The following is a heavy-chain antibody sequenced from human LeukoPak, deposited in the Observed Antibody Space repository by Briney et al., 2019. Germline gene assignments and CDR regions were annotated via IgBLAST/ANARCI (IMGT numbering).Heavy chain of an antibody. D-gene: IGHD3-22*01. Sequence: SVKVSCKASGGTSSSYAISWVRQAPGQGLEWMGRIIPIFGTANYAQKFQGRVTITTDESTSTANMELSSLRSEDTAVYYCAREHYYDSSGYYWGAFDIWGQGTMVTVSS. CDR2: IIPIFGTA. J-gene: IGHJ3*02. V-gene: IGHV1-69*05. CDR3: AREHYYDSSGYYWGAFDI. CDR1: GGTSSSYA.